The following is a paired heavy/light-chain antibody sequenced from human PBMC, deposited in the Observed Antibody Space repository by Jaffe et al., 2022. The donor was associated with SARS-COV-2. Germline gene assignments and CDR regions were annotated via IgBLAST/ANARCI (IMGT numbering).Light chain of an antibody. CDR3: CSYAGRYTV. CDR2: DVN. CDR1: SSDIGDYNY. Sequence: QSVLTQPRSVSGSPGQSVTISCTGTSSDIGDYNYVSWYQQYPGIAPKLIIYDVNKRPSGVPDRFSGSKSGNTASLTISGLQAEDEADYHCCSYAGRYTVFGGGTKLTVL. V-gene: IGLV2-11*01. J-gene: IGLJ2*01.
Heavy chain of an antibody. CDR2: ISFNGNQQ. J-gene: IGHJ4*02. V-gene: IGHV3-30*04. CDR3: ARAITTPDY. Sequence: QVQLVESGGGVVQPGRSLRLSCAASEFTFSDYAMHWVRQAPGKGLEWVAIISFNGNQQYYADSVRGRFTISRDNSKNTLYLQMSSLRREDTAVYHCARAITTPDYWGQGTLVAVSS. CDR1: EFTFSDYA. D-gene: IGHD1-1*01.